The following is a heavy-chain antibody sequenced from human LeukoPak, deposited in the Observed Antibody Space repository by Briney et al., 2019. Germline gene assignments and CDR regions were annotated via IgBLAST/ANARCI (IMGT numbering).Heavy chain of an antibody. Sequence: SETLSLTCAVSGDSISNSNWWTWIRQPPGKVLEWIGEVYPTGSTNYSPSLKGRVTISVDKSKNQFSLTLTSVTAADTAVYFCGTTEHDSGDYWGQGTLVTVSS. D-gene: IGHD6-25*01. V-gene: IGHV4-4*02. J-gene: IGHJ4*02. CDR2: VYPTGST. CDR1: GDSISNSNW. CDR3: GTTEHDSGDY.